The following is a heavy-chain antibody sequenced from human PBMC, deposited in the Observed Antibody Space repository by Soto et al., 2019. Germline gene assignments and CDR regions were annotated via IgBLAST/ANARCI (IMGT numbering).Heavy chain of an antibody. J-gene: IGHJ6*02. D-gene: IGHD2-2*01. CDR3: GRLPAVSASSFYGMDV. CDR2: IYYSGST. V-gene: IGHV4-39*01. CDR1: GGSISSSSSY. Sequence: QLQLQESGPGLVKPSETLSLTCTVTGGSISSSSSYWGWIRQSPGNGLEWIGNIYYSGSTYYNPSLQSRVTMSVDTSKNHFSLKLTSVTAADTALYYCGRLPAVSASSFYGMDVWGQGTTVTVSS.